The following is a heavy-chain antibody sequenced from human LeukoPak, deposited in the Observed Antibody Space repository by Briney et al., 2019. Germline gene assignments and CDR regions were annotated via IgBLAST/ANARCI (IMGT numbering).Heavy chain of an antibody. V-gene: IGHV1-2*06. CDR1: GYTFTGYY. CDR2: INPGSGGT. CDR3: AREQGGSGTYGVDY. D-gene: IGHD1-26*01. J-gene: IGHJ4*02. Sequence: RASVNVSCKASGYTFTGYYIHWVRQAPGQGLEWMGRINPGSGGTNYAQKFQGGVAMTRDTSISTAYMELSRLRSDDTAVYYCAREQGGSGTYGVDYWGQGTLVTVSS.